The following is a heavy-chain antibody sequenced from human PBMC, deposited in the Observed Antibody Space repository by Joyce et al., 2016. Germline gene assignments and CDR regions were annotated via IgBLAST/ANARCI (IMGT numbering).Heavy chain of an antibody. Sequence: QVQLVQSGAEVKKPGSSVKVSCKASGGTFSSYSISWVRQAPGQGLEWMRRIIPILAIAKYAHNLQSRVTIMADESTSTVYMELSNLRSEDTAVYYCARDRGTVTTRVDGMDVWGQGTTVTVSS. CDR2: IIPILAIA. CDR3: ARDRGTVTTRVDGMDV. J-gene: IGHJ6*02. V-gene: IGHV1-69*08. CDR1: GGTFSSYS. D-gene: IGHD4-17*01.